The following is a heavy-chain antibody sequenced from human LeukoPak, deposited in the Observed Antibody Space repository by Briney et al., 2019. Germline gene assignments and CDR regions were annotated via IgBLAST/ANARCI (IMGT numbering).Heavy chain of an antibody. J-gene: IGHJ4*02. CDR3: AREGGYSGYGFDY. D-gene: IGHD5-12*01. CDR1: GFTVSSNY. Sequence: GGSLRLSCAASGFTVSSNYMSWVRQAPGKGLEWVSVIYSGGSTYYADSVKGRFTISRDNSKNTLYLQMNSLRAEDTAMYYCAREGGYSGYGFDYWGQGTLVTVSS. V-gene: IGHV3-53*01. CDR2: IYSGGST.